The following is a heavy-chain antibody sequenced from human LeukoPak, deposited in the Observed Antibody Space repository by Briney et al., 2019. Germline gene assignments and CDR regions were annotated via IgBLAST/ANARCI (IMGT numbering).Heavy chain of an antibody. CDR3: ARYFCSGGRCSHFDY. Sequence: SETPSLTCTVSGGSISGYYWTWIRQPPGKRLEWMGYVYYSGSTSYNPSLKSRVTMSVDTSKNQFSLKLSSVTAADTAVYYCARYFCSGGRCSHFDYWGQGTLVTVSS. D-gene: IGHD2-15*01. CDR1: GGSISGYY. J-gene: IGHJ4*02. V-gene: IGHV4-59*08. CDR2: VYYSGST.